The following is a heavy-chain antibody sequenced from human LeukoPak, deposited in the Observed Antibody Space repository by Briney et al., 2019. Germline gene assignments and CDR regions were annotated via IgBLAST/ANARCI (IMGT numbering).Heavy chain of an antibody. CDR3: AREGRGYYYYYMDV. J-gene: IGHJ6*03. V-gene: IGHV4-38-2*02. CDR1: GYSISSGYY. Sequence: SETLSLTCTVSGYSISSGYYWGWIRQPPGKGLEWIGSIYHSGSTYYSPSLKSRVTISVDTSKNQFSLKLSSVTAADTAVYYCAREGRGYYYYYMDVWGKGTTVTVSS. CDR2: IYHSGST.